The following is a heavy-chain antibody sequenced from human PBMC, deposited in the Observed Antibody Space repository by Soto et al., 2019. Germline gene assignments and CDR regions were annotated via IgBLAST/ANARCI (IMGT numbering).Heavy chain of an antibody. V-gene: IGHV1-18*01. J-gene: IGHJ4*02. CDR1: GYTFTSYG. Sequence: QVPLVQSGAEVKKPGASVKVSCKASGYTFTSYGITWVRQAPGQGLEWMGWISSHNGNTDYAQKLQGRVIVTRDTAMSRSYMELRSLRSDDTAVYYCARGRYWDYWGQGALVTVSS. CDR2: ISSHNGNT. CDR3: ARGRYWDY. D-gene: IGHD2-8*02.